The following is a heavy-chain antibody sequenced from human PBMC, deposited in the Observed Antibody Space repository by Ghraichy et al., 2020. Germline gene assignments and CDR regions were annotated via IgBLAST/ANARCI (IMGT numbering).Heavy chain of an antibody. CDR3: ARGENYYYDSSGYYLNDY. D-gene: IGHD3-22*01. CDR2: INHSGST. Sequence: SETLSLTCAVYGGSFSGYYWSWIRQPPGKGLEWIGEINHSGSTNYHPSIKRRVTISVDTSKNQFSLKLSSVTAADTAVYYCARGENYYYDSSGYYLNDYWGQGTLVTVSS. V-gene: IGHV4-34*01. J-gene: IGHJ4*02. CDR1: GGSFSGYY.